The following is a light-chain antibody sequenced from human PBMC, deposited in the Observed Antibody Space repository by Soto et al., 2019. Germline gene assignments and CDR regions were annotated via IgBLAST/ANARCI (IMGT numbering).Light chain of an antibody. Sequence: QSALTQPRSVSGSPGQSVTISCTGTSSDVGTYNYVSWYQLHPGKAPKLIIYDVTNRPSGVPDRFSGSKSGNTASLTISGLQAEDEADYYCCSYAGSYTLVFGGGTKLTVL. CDR3: CSYAGSYTLV. CDR2: DVT. J-gene: IGLJ3*02. V-gene: IGLV2-11*01. CDR1: SSDVGTYNY.